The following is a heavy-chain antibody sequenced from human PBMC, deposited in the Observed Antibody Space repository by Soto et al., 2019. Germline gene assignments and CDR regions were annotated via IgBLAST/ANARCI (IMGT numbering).Heavy chain of an antibody. J-gene: IGHJ6*02. V-gene: IGHV1-18*04. D-gene: IGHD3-9*01. CDR3: ARDPDYDILTGGSKYYYYGMDV. CDR1: GGTLSSFV. Sequence: ASVKVSCKASGGTLSSFVISWVRQAPGQGLEWMGWISAYNNVRNYAHKFEGRVTMTTDTSTDTAYMDLTSLTSDDTAVYYCARDPDYDILTGGSKYYYYGMDVWGQGTTVTVS. CDR2: ISAYNNVR.